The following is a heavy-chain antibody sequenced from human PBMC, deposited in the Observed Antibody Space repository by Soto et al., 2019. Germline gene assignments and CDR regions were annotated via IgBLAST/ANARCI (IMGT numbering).Heavy chain of an antibody. Sequence: GGSLRLSCAASGFTFSDYYMSWIRQAPGKGLEWVSYISSSGSTIYYADSVKGRFTISRDNAKNSLYLQMNSLRAEDTAVYYCARDPSGNLGVRGVIRPSSGYYYYMDVWGKGTTVTVSS. D-gene: IGHD3-10*01. CDR3: ARDPSGNLGVRGVIRPSSGYYYYMDV. V-gene: IGHV3-11*01. CDR2: ISSSGSTI. CDR1: GFTFSDYY. J-gene: IGHJ6*03.